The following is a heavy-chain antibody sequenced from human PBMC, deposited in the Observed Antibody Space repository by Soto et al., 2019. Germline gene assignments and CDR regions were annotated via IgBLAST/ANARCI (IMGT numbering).Heavy chain of an antibody. J-gene: IGHJ6*02. CDR2: IRSKGSNYAA. CDR3: ARLTYDYFRIDV. D-gene: IGHD3-16*01. V-gene: IGHV3-73*01. Sequence: GGSLRLSCAASGFSFSGSAMHWVRQASGKGLEWVGRIRSKGSNYAAAYAASVKGRFTISRDDSRNTAYLQMNSLKTEDTAVYYCARLTYDYFRIDVWGQGTTVTVSS. CDR1: GFSFSGSA.